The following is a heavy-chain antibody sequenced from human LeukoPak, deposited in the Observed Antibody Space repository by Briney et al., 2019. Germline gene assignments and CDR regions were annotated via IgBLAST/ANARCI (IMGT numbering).Heavy chain of an antibody. CDR2: ISGSGGST. J-gene: IGHJ4*02. CDR1: GFTFSSYS. D-gene: IGHD3-22*01. CDR3: ANDSDPYYYDSSGFFFDY. Sequence: QSGGSLRLSCAASGFTFSSYSMNWVRQAPGKGLEWVSAISGSGGSTYYADSVKGRFTISRDNSKNTLYLQMNSLRAEDTAVYYCANDSDPYYYDSSGFFFDYWGQGTLVTVSS. V-gene: IGHV3-23*01.